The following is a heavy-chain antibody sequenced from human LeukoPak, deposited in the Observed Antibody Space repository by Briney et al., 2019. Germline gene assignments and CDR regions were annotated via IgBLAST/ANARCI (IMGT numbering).Heavy chain of an antibody. CDR1: GFTFSSYA. J-gene: IGHJ4*02. V-gene: IGHV3-23*01. D-gene: IGHD2/OR15-2a*01. CDR2: ISGSGGST. CDR3: AKDFWASNYFDY. Sequence: GGSLRLSCAASGFTFSSYAMSWVRQAPGKGLEWVSAISGSGGSTYYADSVKGRFTISRDNSMNTLYLQMNSLRAEDTAVYYCAKDFWASNYFDYWGQGTLVTVSS.